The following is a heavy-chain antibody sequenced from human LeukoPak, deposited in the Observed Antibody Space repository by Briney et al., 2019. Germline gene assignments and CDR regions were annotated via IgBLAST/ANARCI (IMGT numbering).Heavy chain of an antibody. V-gene: IGHV3-9*01. D-gene: IGHD6-19*01. CDR3: AKDHDGSGWTLYYFDY. CDR2: ISWNSGSI. CDR1: GFTFDDYA. Sequence: PGRSLRLSCAASGFTFDDYAMHWVRQAPGKGLEWVSGISWNSGSIGYADSVKGRFTISRDNAKNSLYLQMNSLRAEDTALYYCAKDHDGSGWTLYYFDYWGQGTLVTVSS. J-gene: IGHJ4*02.